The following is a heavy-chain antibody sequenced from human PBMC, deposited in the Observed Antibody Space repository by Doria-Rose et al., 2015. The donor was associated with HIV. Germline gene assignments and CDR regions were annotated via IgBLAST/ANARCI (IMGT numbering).Heavy chain of an antibody. CDR3: ARIKSSRWYHKYYFDF. Sequence: SGPVLVKPTETLTLTCTVSGVSLSSPGMGVSWIRQPPGKALEWLANIFSDDEGSYKTSLKSRLTISRGTSKSQVALTMTDMDPVGTATYYCARIKSSRWYHKYYFDFWGQGTLVIVSA. CDR2: IFSDDEG. D-gene: IGHD6-13*01. J-gene: IGHJ4*02. CDR1: GVSLSSPGMG. V-gene: IGHV2-26*01.